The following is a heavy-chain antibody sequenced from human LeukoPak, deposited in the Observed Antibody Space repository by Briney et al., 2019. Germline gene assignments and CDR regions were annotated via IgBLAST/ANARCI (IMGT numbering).Heavy chain of an antibody. Sequence: SETLSLTCTVSGGSISSYYWSWIRQPPGQGLEWIGYIFHSGSTNYNPSLKSRVTMSVDTSKNQFSLKLSSVTAADTAVYYCAREASSGWHIDYWGQGTLVTVSS. CDR2: IFHSGST. V-gene: IGHV4-59*01. J-gene: IGHJ4*02. D-gene: IGHD6-19*01. CDR3: AREASSGWHIDY. CDR1: GGSISSYY.